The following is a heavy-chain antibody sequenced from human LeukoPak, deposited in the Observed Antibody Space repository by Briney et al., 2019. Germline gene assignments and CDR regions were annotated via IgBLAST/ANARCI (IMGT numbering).Heavy chain of an antibody. V-gene: IGHV3-21*01. CDR1: GFTFSSYS. D-gene: IGHD7-27*01. CDR2: ISSSSYI. CDR3: ARIANWGGRFDP. J-gene: IGHJ5*02. Sequence: GGSLRLSCAASGFTFSSYSMNWVRQAPGKGLEWVSSISSSSYIYYADSVKGRFTISRDNAKNSLYLQMNSLRAEDTAVYYCARIANWGGRFDPWGQGTLVTVSS.